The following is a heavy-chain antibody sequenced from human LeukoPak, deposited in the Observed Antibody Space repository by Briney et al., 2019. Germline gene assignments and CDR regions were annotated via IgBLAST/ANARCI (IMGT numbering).Heavy chain of an antibody. Sequence: SETLSLTCAVSGGSISSGGYSWSWIRQPPGKGLEWIGYIYHSGSTYYNPSLKSRVTISVDRSKNQFSLKLSSVTAADTAVYYCARKYSSSWSSWFDPWGQGTLVTVSS. J-gene: IGHJ5*02. D-gene: IGHD6-13*01. CDR1: GGSISSGGYS. V-gene: IGHV4-30-2*01. CDR3: ARKYSSSWSSWFDP. CDR2: IYHSGST.